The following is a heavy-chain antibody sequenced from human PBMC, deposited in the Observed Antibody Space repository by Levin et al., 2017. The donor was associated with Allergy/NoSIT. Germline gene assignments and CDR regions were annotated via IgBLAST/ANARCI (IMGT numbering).Heavy chain of an antibody. CDR2: ISSSSSTI. CDR3: ASEYYDFWSGYSHVGMDV. J-gene: IGHJ6*02. CDR1: GFTFSSYS. Sequence: GGSLRLSCAASGFTFSSYSMNWVRQAPGKGLEWVSYISSSSSTIYYADSVKGRFTISRDNAKNSLYLQMNSLRDEDTAVYYCASEYYDFWSGYSHVGMDVWGQGTTVTVSS. V-gene: IGHV3-48*02. D-gene: IGHD3-3*01.